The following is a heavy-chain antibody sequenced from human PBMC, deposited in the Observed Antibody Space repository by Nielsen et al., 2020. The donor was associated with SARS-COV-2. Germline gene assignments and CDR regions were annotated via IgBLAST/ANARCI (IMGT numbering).Heavy chain of an antibody. V-gene: IGHV3-23*01. CDR1: GFTFSSYA. D-gene: IGHD3-22*01. CDR2: ISGSGGTT. CDR3: ARSAVVVMSKVLYFDY. J-gene: IGHJ4*02. Sequence: GESLKISCAASGFTFSSYAMSWVRQAPGKGLEWVSVISGSGGTTYYADSVKGRFTISRDNSKNTLYVQMKSLRGEDTAVYYCARSAVVVMSKVLYFDYWGQGTLVTVSS.